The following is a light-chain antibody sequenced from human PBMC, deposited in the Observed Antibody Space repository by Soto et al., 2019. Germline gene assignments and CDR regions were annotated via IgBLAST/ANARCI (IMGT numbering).Light chain of an antibody. CDR3: CSYAGSPYV. V-gene: IGLV2-23*01. J-gene: IGLJ1*01. CDR1: SDVGSYNL. CDR2: EGS. Sequence: SDVGSYNLVSWYQQHPGKAPKLMIYEGSKRPSGVSNRFSGSKSGNTASLTISGLQAEDEADYYCCSYAGSPYVFGTGTKVT.